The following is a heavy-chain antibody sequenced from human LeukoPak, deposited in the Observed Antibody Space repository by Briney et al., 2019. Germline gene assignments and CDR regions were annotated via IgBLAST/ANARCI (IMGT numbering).Heavy chain of an antibody. CDR3: AKHRRDGYNSEVLWYFDY. Sequence: GGSLRLSCAASGFTVSSNYMSWVRQAPGKGLEWVSIIYSDTSTYYADSVKGRFTISRDNSKNTLYLQMNSLRAEDTAVYYCAKHRRDGYNSEVLWYFDYWGQGTLVTVSS. J-gene: IGHJ4*02. V-gene: IGHV3-53*01. CDR2: IYSDTST. D-gene: IGHD5-24*01. CDR1: GFTVSSNY.